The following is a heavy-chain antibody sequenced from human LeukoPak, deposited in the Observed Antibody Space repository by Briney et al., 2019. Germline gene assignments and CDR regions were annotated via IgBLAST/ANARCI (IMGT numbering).Heavy chain of an antibody. Sequence: PVGSLRLSCAASGFTFSSYSMNWVRQAPGKGLEWVSSISSSSSYIYYADSVKGRFTISRDNAKNSLYLQMNSLRAEDTAVYYCARDCRRYFDWPPCDAFDIWGQGTMVTVSS. D-gene: IGHD3-9*01. V-gene: IGHV3-21*01. J-gene: IGHJ3*02. CDR1: GFTFSSYS. CDR2: ISSSSSYI. CDR3: ARDCRRYFDWPPCDAFDI.